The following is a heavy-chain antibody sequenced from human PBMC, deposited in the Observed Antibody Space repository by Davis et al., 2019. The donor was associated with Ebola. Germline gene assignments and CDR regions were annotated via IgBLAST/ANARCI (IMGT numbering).Heavy chain of an antibody. Sequence: ESLKISCAASGFTFGDYWMTWVRQAPGKGPEWVANINLDGSEKHYVDSVKGRFLISRDNAKNSLHLQMNGLRAEDTALYYCARCKGWERTPYYFDSWGQGTLVTVSS. CDR3: ARCKGWERTPYYFDS. D-gene: IGHD4-23*01. V-gene: IGHV3-7*01. J-gene: IGHJ4*02. CDR1: GFTFGDYW. CDR2: INLDGSEK.